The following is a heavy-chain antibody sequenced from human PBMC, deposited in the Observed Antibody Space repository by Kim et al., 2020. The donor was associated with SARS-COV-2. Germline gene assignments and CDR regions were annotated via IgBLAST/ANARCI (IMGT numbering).Heavy chain of an antibody. CDR3: AREHHCDGDC. Sequence: GGSLRLSCAASGSIVSYTYMSWVRQAPGKGLEWVSLIRRDGAINYTDSVTGGFTGSRDLSRNTLYLQMNRLRVEDTAVYYCAREHHCDGDCWGQGTLVTVSS. CDR1: GSIVSYTY. V-gene: IGHV3-53*01. D-gene: IGHD2-21*01. J-gene: IGHJ4*02. CDR2: IRRDGAI.